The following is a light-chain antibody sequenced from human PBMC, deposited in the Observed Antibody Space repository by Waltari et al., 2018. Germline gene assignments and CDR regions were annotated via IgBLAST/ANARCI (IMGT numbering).Light chain of an antibody. Sequence: QSVLTQPPSASGPPGQRVTITCSGSRPNVGSNTVNWYQQLPGTAPKLLIYSNNQRPSGVPDRFSGSKSGTSASLAISGLQSEDEADYYCAAWDDSLNVWVFGGGTKLTVL. CDR2: SNN. V-gene: IGLV1-44*01. J-gene: IGLJ3*02. CDR1: RPNVGSNT. CDR3: AAWDDSLNVWV.